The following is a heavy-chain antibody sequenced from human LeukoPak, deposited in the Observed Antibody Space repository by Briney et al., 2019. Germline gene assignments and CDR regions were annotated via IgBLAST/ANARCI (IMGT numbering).Heavy chain of an antibody. Sequence: RGSLRLSCAVSGITLSNYGMSWVRQAPGKGLEWAAGISDSGGRTNYADSVKGRFTISRDNPKNTLYLQMNSLRTEDTAVYFCAKRGVVVRVILVGFHKEAYYFDSWGQGALVTVSS. CDR2: ISDSGGRT. V-gene: IGHV3-23*01. D-gene: IGHD3-10*01. CDR1: GITLSNYG. CDR3: AKRGVVVRVILVGFHKEAYYFDS. J-gene: IGHJ4*02.